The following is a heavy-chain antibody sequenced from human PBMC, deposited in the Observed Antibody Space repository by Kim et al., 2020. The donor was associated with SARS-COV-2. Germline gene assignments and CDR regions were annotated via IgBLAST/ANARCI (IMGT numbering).Heavy chain of an antibody. CDR2: IKQDGSEK. Sequence: GGSLRLSCVASGFTFSTNWMSWVRQAPGKGLEWVANIKQDGSEKYFVDSVKGRFTISRDNAKNSLYLQMNSLRVEDTAVYYCVRRYSSSWSGFGPWGQGTLVTVSS. V-gene: IGHV3-7*01. CDR3: VRRYSSSWSGFGP. CDR1: GFTFSTNW. J-gene: IGHJ5*02. D-gene: IGHD6-13*01.